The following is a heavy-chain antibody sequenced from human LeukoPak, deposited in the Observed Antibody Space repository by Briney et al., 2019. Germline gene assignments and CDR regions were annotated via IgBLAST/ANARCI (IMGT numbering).Heavy chain of an antibody. CDR2: ISGSGGST. V-gene: IGHV3-23*01. D-gene: IGHD3-3*01. CDR3: AKGEYYDFWSGYND. CDR1: GFTFSSYA. Sequence: GGSLRLSCAASGFTFSSYAMSWVRQAPGKGLEWVSAISGSGGSTYYADSVKGRFTISRDNSKNTLYLQMNSLRAEDTAVYYCAKGEYYDFWSGYNDWGQGTLVTVSS. J-gene: IGHJ4*02.